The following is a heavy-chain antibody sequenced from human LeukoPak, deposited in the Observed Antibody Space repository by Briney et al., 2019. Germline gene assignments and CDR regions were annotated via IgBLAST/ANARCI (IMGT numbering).Heavy chain of an antibody. D-gene: IGHD3-3*01. J-gene: IGHJ5*02. Sequence: ASVKVSCKASGYTFTSYGISWVRQAPGQGLEWMGWISAYNGNTNYAQKLQGRVTMTTDTSTSTAYMELRSLSSDDTAVYYCAREGGVVVGVVTQDARFDRWGEGTLVTVSS. V-gene: IGHV1-18*01. CDR3: AREGGVVVGVVTQDARFDR. CDR1: GYTFTSYG. CDR2: ISAYNGNT.